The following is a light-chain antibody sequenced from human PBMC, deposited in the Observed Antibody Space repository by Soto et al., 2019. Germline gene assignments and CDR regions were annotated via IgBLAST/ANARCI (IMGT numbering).Light chain of an antibody. J-gene: IGKJ3*01. CDR3: QQYCSSPST. CDR2: SAS. CDR1: QSVSSSY. Sequence: EIVLTQSPGTLSLSPGERATLSCRASQSVSSSYLAWYQQKPGQAPRLLIYSASSTTAGTPDRFIGSGSWTAFTLTISRLVPEDFAVYYCQQYCSSPSTFGPGTKVDIK. V-gene: IGKV3-20*01.